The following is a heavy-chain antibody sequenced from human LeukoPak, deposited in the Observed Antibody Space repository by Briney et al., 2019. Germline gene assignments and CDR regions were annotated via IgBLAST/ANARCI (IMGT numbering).Heavy chain of an antibody. D-gene: IGHD3-3*01. CDR2: INPNNGNT. V-gene: IGHV1-2*02. CDR1: GYTSTGYY. J-gene: IGHJ3*02. Sequence: PSVKVSCKPSGYTSTGYYMYWVRQAPGPGLEAMGWINPNNGNTSYDKQFQGRVTMSRDTTISTAYLELNRLKSDDTAVYYCANKLQFLDAFDIWGQGTMVTVFS. CDR3: ANKLQFLDAFDI.